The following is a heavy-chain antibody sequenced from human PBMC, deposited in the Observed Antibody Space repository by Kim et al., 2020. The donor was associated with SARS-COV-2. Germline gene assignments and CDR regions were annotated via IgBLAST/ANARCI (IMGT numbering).Heavy chain of an antibody. CDR3: GRDHSSGWYGMDV. J-gene: IGHJ6*02. D-gene: IGHD6-19*01. V-gene: IGHV3-74*01. Sequence: GGSLRLSCAASGFTFSSYWMHWVRQAPGKGLVWVSRINSDGSSTRYADSVKGRFTISRDNAKNTLYLQMNSLRAEDTAVYYCGRDHSSGWYGMDVWGQGTTVTVSS. CDR1: GFTFSSYW. CDR2: INSDGSST.